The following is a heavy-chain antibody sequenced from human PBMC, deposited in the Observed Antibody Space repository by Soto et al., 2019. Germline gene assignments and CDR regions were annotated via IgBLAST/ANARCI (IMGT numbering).Heavy chain of an antibody. CDR3: AKIPHSSSWYLDAFDI. CDR1: GFTFSSYA. Sequence: EVQLLESGGGLVQPGGSLRLSCAASGFTFSSYAMSWVRQAPGKGLEWVSAISGSGGSTSSADSVKGRFTISRDNSKNTLYLQMNSLRAEDTAVYYCAKIPHSSSWYLDAFDIWGQGTMVTVSS. D-gene: IGHD6-13*01. J-gene: IGHJ3*02. CDR2: ISGSGGST. V-gene: IGHV3-23*01.